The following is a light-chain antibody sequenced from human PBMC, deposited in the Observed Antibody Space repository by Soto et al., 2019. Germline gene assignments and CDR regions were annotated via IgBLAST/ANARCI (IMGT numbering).Light chain of an antibody. CDR1: QSISNH. CDR2: AAS. J-gene: IGKJ1*01. Sequence: DIQMTQSQSSLSASVEDRVIITCRASQSISNHLNWYQQKPGKAPKLLIFAASSLQSGVPSRFSGSRSGPDFTLTISSLQPEDSATYYCQQSYSSPPTFGQGTKVDIK. V-gene: IGKV1-39*01. CDR3: QQSYSSPPT.